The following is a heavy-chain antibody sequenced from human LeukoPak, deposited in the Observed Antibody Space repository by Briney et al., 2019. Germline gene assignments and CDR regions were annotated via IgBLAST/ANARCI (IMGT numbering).Heavy chain of an antibody. CDR2: VSRGGGAP. J-gene: IGHJ4*02. CDR1: GFTLTNYD. V-gene: IGHV3-23*01. Sequence: GGSLRLSCVASGFTLTNYDISWVRQAPGKGLEWVSLVSRGGGAPYYADSVKGRFTVSRDISRNTVYLQMNSRRAEETAIYFSAKDADERHGGAIAWYFGSWGQGTLVTVSS. D-gene: IGHD3-9*01. CDR3: AKDADERHGGAIAWYFGS.